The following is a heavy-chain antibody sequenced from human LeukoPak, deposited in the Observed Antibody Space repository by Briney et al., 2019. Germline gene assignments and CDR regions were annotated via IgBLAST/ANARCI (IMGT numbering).Heavy chain of an antibody. J-gene: IGHJ4*02. CDR2: GTHDGVT. Sequence: MASETLSLTCAVHGGSLSGNYWSWIRQPPGKGLQWIGQGTHDGVTTYNPSLKSRVTISVDTPRNQVSLKVTSLTAADTAVYYCARGLNILDYWGQGTLVTVPS. CDR1: GGSLSGNY. V-gene: IGHV4-34*01. CDR3: ARGLNILDY.